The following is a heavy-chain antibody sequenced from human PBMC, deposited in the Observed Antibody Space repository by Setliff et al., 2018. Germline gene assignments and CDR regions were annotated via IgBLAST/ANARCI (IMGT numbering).Heavy chain of an antibody. J-gene: IGHJ3*02. CDR1: GGSISSGDYY. V-gene: IGHV4-30-4*08. Sequence: SETLSLTCTVSGGSISSGDYYWSWIRQPPGKGLEWIGYIYYSGSTYYNPSLKSRVTISVDTSKNQFSLKLRSMTAADTAVYYCARDAFDIWGQGTMVTVSS. CDR2: IYYSGST. CDR3: ARDAFDI.